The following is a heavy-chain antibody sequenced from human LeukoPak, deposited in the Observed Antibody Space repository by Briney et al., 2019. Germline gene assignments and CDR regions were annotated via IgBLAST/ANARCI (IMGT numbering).Heavy chain of an antibody. Sequence: SLRLSCAASGFTFDDYAMHWVRQAPGKGLEWVSGISWNSGSIGYADSVKGRFTISRDNAKNSLYLQMNSLRAEDTALYYCAKDIGSSSDWYFDLSGRGTLVTVSS. CDR1: GFTFDDYA. CDR3: AKDIGSSSDWYFDL. V-gene: IGHV3-9*01. CDR2: ISWNSGSI. J-gene: IGHJ2*01. D-gene: IGHD6-6*01.